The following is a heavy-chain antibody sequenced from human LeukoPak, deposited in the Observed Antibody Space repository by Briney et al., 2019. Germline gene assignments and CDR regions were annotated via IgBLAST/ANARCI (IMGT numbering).Heavy chain of an antibody. Sequence: ASVNVSCKASGYTFASNAIHWVRQGPGQRLEWMGWINAGNGNREYSEKFQGRVTITRDTSASTAYMELSSPRSEDTAVYYCARDTITDLDYWGQGTLVTVSS. D-gene: IGHD5-12*01. CDR3: ARDTITDLDY. J-gene: IGHJ4*02. CDR1: GYTFASNA. V-gene: IGHV1-3*01. CDR2: INAGNGNR.